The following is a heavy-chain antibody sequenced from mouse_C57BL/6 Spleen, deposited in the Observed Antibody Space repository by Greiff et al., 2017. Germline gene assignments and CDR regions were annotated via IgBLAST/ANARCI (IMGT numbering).Heavy chain of an antibody. D-gene: IGHD4-1*01. V-gene: IGHV3-6*01. CDR1: GYSITSGYY. CDR3: ARGGNWDGYFDV. Sequence: DVKLQESGPGLVKPSQSLSLTCSVTGYSITSGYYWNWIRQFPGNKLEWMGYISYDGSNNYNPSLKNRISITRDTSKNQFFLKLNSVTTEDTATYYCARGGNWDGYFDVWGTGTTVTVSS. CDR2: ISYDGSN. J-gene: IGHJ1*03.